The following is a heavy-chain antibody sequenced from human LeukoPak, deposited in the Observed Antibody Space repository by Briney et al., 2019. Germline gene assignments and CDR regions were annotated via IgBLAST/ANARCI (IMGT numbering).Heavy chain of an antibody. V-gene: IGHV4-59*08. CDR3: ARVIGYCSSTSCFGYFGY. D-gene: IGHD2-2*01. Sequence: KSSETLSLTCTVSGGSISSYYWSWIRQPPGKGLEWVGYIYYSGSTNYNPSLKSRVTTSVDTSKNQLSLKLSSVTAADTAVYYCARVIGYCSSTSCFGYFGYWGQGTLVTVSS. CDR2: IYYSGST. CDR1: GGSISSYY. J-gene: IGHJ4*02.